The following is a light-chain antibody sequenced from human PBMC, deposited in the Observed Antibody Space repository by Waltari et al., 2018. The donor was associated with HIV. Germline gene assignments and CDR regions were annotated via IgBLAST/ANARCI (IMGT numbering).Light chain of an antibody. Sequence: QSTLTQPVSVSGSPGQSITISCTGTSSDVFNYNYVSWYQQHPDRAPKRMIYEVSNLPSGGSNRFSGSKSGNTASLTISGLQAEDEADYYCSSYTRSSTYVFGTGTKVTVL. CDR3: SSYTRSSTYV. J-gene: IGLJ1*01. CDR2: EVS. CDR1: SSDVFNYNY. V-gene: IGLV2-14*01.